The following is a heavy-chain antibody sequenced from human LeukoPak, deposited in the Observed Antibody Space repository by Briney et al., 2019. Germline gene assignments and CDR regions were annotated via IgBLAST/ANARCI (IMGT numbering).Heavy chain of an antibody. CDR2: ISGSGGST. D-gene: IGHD2-15*01. V-gene: IGHV3-23*01. J-gene: IGHJ6*04. Sequence: GGSLRLSCAASGFTFSSYAMSGVRQAPGKGLEWVSAISGSGGSTYYADSVKGRFTISRDNSKNTLYLQMNSLRAEDTAVYYCASVADYYYYGMDVWGKGTTVTVSS. CDR1: GFTFSSYA. CDR3: ASVADYYYYGMDV.